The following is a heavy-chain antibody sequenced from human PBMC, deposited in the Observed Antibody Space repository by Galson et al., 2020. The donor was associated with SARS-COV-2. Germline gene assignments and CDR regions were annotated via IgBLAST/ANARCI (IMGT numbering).Heavy chain of an antibody. J-gene: IGHJ4*02. CDR1: GGSFSGYY. V-gene: IGHV4-34*01. CDR3: ARGLDTAMVTPADY. CDR2: INHSGST. Sequence: SETLSLTCAVYGGSFSGYYWSWIRQPPGKGLEWIGEINHSGSTNYNPSLKSRVTITVDTSTNQFSLKLSSVTAADTAVYYCARGLDTAMVTPADYWGQGTLVTVSS. D-gene: IGHD5-18*01.